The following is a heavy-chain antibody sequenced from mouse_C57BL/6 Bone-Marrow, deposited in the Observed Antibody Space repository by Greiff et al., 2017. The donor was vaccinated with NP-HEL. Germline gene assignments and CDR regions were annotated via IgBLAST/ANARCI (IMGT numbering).Heavy chain of an antibody. CDR3: ARHYSNYSWFAY. CDR1: GFTFSSYG. V-gene: IGHV5-6*01. CDR2: ISSGGSYT. Sequence: EVQLVESGGDLVKPGGSLKLSCAASGFTFSSYGMSWVRQTPDKRLEWVATISSGGSYTYYPDSVKGRFTISRDNAKNTLYLQMSSLKSEDTAMYYCARHYSNYSWFAYWGQGTLVTVSA. D-gene: IGHD2-5*01. J-gene: IGHJ3*01.